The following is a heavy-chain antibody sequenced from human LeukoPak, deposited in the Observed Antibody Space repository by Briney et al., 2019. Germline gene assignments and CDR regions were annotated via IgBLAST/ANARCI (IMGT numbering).Heavy chain of an antibody. V-gene: IGHV4-34*01. CDR3: ARARMDV. CDR2: INHSGTT. J-gene: IGHJ6*02. Sequence: SETLSLTCAVYGGSFSEYYWTWIRQPPGKGLEWIGDINHSGTTNYNPSLKSRVTISKETSKKQFSLKLSSVTAADTAVYYCARARMDVWGQGITVTVSS. CDR1: GGSFSEYY.